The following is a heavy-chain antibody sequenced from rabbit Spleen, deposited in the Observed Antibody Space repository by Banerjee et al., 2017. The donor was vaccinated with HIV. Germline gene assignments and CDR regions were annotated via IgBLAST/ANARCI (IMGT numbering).Heavy chain of an antibody. CDR3: ARDLTGVIGWNFNL. CDR1: EFDFSSYG. V-gene: IGHV1S45*01. J-gene: IGHJ4*01. CDR2: INTATAKA. Sequence: QEQLVESGGGLVQPGGSLKLSCKASEFDFSSYGVSWVRQAPGKGLEWIACINTATAKAVYASWAKGRFTISRTSSTTVTLQMTSLTAADTATYFCARDLTGVIGWNFNLWGPGTLVTVS. D-gene: IGHD1-1*01.